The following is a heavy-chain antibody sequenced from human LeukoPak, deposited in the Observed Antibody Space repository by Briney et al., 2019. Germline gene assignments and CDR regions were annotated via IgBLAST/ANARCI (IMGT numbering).Heavy chain of an antibody. D-gene: IGHD1-7*01. V-gene: IGHV1-18*01. J-gene: IGHJ5*02. Sequence: ASVKVSCKASGYTFTSYAMNWVRQAPGQGLEWMGWISAYNGNTNYAQKLQGRVTMTTDPSTSTAYMELRSLRSDDTAVYYCARDPLPPITGTTMLDPWGQGTLVTVSS. CDR2: ISAYNGNT. CDR3: ARDPLPPITGTTMLDP. CDR1: GYTFTSYA.